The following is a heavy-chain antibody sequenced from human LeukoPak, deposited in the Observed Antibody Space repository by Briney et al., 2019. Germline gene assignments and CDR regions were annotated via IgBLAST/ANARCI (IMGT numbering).Heavy chain of an antibody. D-gene: IGHD2-2*01. V-gene: IGHV4-34*01. CDR1: GGSFSGYY. J-gene: IGHJ6*03. CDR3: ARGRVVPAAYYYYYYMDV. Sequence: SETLSLTCAVYGGSFSGYYWSWIRRPPGKGLEWIGEINHSGSTNYNPSLKSRVTISVDTSKNQFSLKLSSVTAADTAVYYCARGRVVPAAYYYYYYMDVWGKGTTVTVSS. CDR2: INHSGST.